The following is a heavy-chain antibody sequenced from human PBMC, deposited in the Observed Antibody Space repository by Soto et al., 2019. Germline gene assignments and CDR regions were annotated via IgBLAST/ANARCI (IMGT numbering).Heavy chain of an antibody. CDR2: INPSVGTP. D-gene: IGHD3-9*01. Sequence: QLQLVQSGAEVKKPGASVKVSCKASGYTFTTYFMFWVRQAPGQGLEWMGLINPSVGTPVYAQKFQGRVSMTRDTSTSTVYMELISLGSEDTAVYYRARGGLDSSFGWSPHFDCWGQGTLVTVSS. J-gene: IGHJ4*02. CDR3: ARGGLDSSFGWSPHFDC. V-gene: IGHV1-46*01. CDR1: GYTFTTYF.